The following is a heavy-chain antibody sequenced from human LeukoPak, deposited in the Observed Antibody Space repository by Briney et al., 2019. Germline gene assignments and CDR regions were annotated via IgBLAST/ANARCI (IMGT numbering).Heavy chain of an antibody. V-gene: IGHV3-11*04. CDR3: ARTKWGDRGAFDI. J-gene: IGHJ3*02. Sequence: GGSLRLSCAASGFTFSDYYMSWIRQAPGKGLEGVSYISSSGDTIYYADSVKGRFSISRDNSKNTLNLQMNRLRAEDTAVYYCARTKWGDRGAFDIWGQGTMVTVSS. CDR1: GFTFSDYY. D-gene: IGHD3-16*01. CDR2: ISSSGDTI.